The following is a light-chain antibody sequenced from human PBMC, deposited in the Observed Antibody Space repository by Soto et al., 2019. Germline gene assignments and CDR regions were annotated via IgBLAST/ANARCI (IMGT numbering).Light chain of an antibody. CDR1: SSNIGSNT. CDR3: ATWDDSLNGWV. J-gene: IGLJ3*02. CDR2: GNN. V-gene: IGLV1-44*01. Sequence: QSLLTQPPSASGTPGQTVAISCSGSSSNIGSNTVNWYQQFPGTAPKLLIYGNNQRPSGVPDRLSGSKSDTSASLAISGLLSEDESDYYCATWDDSLNGWVFGGGTKVTVL.